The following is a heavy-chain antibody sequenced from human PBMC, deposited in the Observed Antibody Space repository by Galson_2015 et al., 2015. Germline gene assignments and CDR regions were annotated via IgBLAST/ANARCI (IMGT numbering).Heavy chain of an antibody. V-gene: IGHV3-15*05. Sequence: SLRLSCAASGFTFKDAHMNWVRQGPGKGMEWVARVKTIAGGATTDFAAPVKGRLTMSRDDSKNTVYLQMGSLKTEDTAVYYCTTGSALNYWGQGTLVTVS. CDR3: TTGSALNY. CDR2: VKTIAGGATT. J-gene: IGHJ4*02. D-gene: IGHD6-25*01. CDR1: GFTFKDAH.